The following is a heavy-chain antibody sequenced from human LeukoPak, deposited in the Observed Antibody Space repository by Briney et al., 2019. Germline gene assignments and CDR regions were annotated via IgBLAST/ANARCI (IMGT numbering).Heavy chain of an antibody. V-gene: IGHV3-43*01. D-gene: IGHD3-10*01. Sequence: GVSLRLSCAAAGFTFDDYTMHWVRHAPGKGLEWVSLISWDGGSTYYADSVKGRFTISRDNSKNSLYLQMNSLRTEDTALYYCAKDMDSGGLGSFHYWDQGTLVTVSS. CDR2: ISWDGGST. CDR1: GFTFDDYT. CDR3: AKDMDSGGLGSFHY. J-gene: IGHJ4*02.